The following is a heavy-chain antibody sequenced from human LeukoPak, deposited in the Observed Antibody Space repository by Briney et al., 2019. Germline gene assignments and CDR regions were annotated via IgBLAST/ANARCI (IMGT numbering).Heavy chain of an antibody. CDR3: ARWRGIVATRWGPCYYYGMDA. Sequence: PSETLSLTCAVYGGSFSGYYWSWIRQPPGKGLEWIGEINHSGSTNYNPSLKSRVTISVDTSKNQFSLKLSSVTAADTAVYYCARWRGIVATRWGPCYYYGMDAWGQGTTVTVSS. CDR1: GGSFSGYY. CDR2: INHSGST. V-gene: IGHV4-34*01. D-gene: IGHD5-12*01. J-gene: IGHJ6*02.